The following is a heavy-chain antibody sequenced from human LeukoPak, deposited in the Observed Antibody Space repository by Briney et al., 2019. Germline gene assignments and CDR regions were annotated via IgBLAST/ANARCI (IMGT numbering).Heavy chain of an antibody. CDR1: GFTFSSYS. CDR3: ARVRARESVLRYFDWYHDAFDI. Sequence: GGSLRLSCAASGFTFSSYSMNWVRQAPGKGLEWVSSISSSSSYIYYADSVKGRFTISRDNAKNSLYLQMNSLRAEDTAVYYCARVRARESVLRYFDWYHDAFDIWGQGTMVTVSS. D-gene: IGHD3-9*01. CDR2: ISSSSSYI. J-gene: IGHJ3*02. V-gene: IGHV3-21*01.